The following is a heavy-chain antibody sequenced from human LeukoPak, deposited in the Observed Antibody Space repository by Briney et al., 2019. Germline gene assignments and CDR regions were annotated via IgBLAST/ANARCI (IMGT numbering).Heavy chain of an antibody. J-gene: IGHJ6*02. D-gene: IGHD6-13*01. CDR3: AAGLEYSSSWYSHYYYYGMDV. V-gene: IGHV1-58*01. CDR1: GLTFTSSA. Sequence: SVKVSCKASGLTFTSSAVQWVRQARGQRLEWIGWIVVGSGNTNYAQKFQERVTITRDMSTSTAYMELSSLRSEDTAVYYCAAGLEYSSSWYSHYYYYGMDVWGQGTTVTVSS. CDR2: IVVGSGNT.